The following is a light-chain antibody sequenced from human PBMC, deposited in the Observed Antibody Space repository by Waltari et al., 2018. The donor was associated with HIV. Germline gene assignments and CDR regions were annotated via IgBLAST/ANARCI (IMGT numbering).Light chain of an antibody. Sequence: QSALTQPASVSGSPGPPVPISCTATTSDVGDYCVSWYQHHTGKAPKLIIYEVAKRPSGVSDRFSGSKSGNTATLTISGLLAEDEADYFCSTYISSSTPEFGGGTRLTVL. V-gene: IGLV2-14*01. CDR2: EVA. CDR3: STYISSSTPE. J-gene: IGLJ3*02. CDR1: TSDVGDYC.